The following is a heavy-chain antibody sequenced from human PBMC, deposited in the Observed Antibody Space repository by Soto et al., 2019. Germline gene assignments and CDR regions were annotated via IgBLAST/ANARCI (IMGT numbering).Heavy chain of an antibody. CDR2: ISWNSGSI. V-gene: IGHV3-9*01. CDR3: AKDLYGYDDNYYYYGMDV. D-gene: IGHD5-18*01. Sequence: PGGSLRLSCAASGFTFDDYAMHWVRQAPGKGLEWVSGISWNSGSIGYADSVKGRFTISRDNAKNSLYPQMNSLRAEDTALYYCAKDLYGYDDNYYYYGMDVWGQGTTVTVSS. CDR1: GFTFDDYA. J-gene: IGHJ6*02.